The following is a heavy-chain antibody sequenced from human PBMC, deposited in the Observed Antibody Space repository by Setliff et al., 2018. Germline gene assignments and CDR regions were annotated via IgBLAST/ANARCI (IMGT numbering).Heavy chain of an antibody. CDR3: VREGVDTRSSTDYRYYMDV. Sequence: ASVKVSCKASGGTFISFGISWVRQAPGQGLEWMGGTIPMFGSTTYAQKFQGRVTIITDESTTTAYMELSSLGSEDTAVYYCVREGVDTRSSTDYRYYMDVWGKGTTVTVSS. V-gene: IGHV1-69*05. CDR1: GGTFISFG. D-gene: IGHD5-18*01. CDR2: TIPMFGST. J-gene: IGHJ6*03.